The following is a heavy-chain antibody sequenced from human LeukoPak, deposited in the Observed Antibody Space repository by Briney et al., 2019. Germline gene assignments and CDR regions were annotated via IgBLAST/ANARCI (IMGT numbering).Heavy chain of an antibody. D-gene: IGHD3-16*01. J-gene: IGHJ4*02. CDR3: ARDMPRWGSYSY. CDR1: GYTFTSYY. Sequence: ASVKVSCKASGYTFTSYYMHWVRQAPGQGLEWMGGIIPIFGTANYAQKFQGRVTITTDESTSTAYMELSSLRSEDTAVYYCARDMPRWGSYSYWGQGTLVTVSS. CDR2: IIPIFGTA. V-gene: IGHV1-69*05.